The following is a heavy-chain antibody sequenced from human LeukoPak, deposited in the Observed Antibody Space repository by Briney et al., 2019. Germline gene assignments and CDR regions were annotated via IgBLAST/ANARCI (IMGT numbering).Heavy chain of an antibody. CDR1: GYRFTIYW. Sequence: PGESLKISSQGSGYRFTIYWIGGVRQMPGKGLEWMGIIYPGDSDTRYSPSFQGQVTISADKSITTAYLQWSSLKASDTAMYFCARDFGVLINGAFDIWGQGTMVTVSS. CDR2: IYPGDSDT. CDR3: ARDFGVLINGAFDI. J-gene: IGHJ3*02. D-gene: IGHD3-3*01. V-gene: IGHV5-51*01.